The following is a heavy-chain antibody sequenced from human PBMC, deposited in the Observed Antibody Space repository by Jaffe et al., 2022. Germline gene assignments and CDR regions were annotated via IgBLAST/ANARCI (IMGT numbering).Heavy chain of an antibody. CDR1: GYTFTSYA. CDR3: ARVYCSGGSCYNYFDY. CDR2: INAGNGNT. V-gene: IGHV1-3*01. D-gene: IGHD2-15*01. Sequence: QVQLVQSGAEVKKPGASVKVSCKASGYTFTSYAMHWVRQAPGQRLEWMGWINAGNGNTKYSQKFQGRVTITRDTSASTAYMELSSLRSEDTAVYYCARVYCSGGSCYNYFDYWGQGTLVTVSS. J-gene: IGHJ4*02.